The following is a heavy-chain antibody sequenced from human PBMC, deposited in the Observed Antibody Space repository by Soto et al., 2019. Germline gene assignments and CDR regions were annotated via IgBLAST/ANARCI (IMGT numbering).Heavy chain of an antibody. J-gene: IGHJ6*04. CDR3: ARHSGSGSYYYYYGMDV. CDR2: IYPGDSDT. Sequence: GESLKISCKGSGYSFTSYWIGWVRQMPGKGLEWMGIIYPGDSDTRYSPSFQGQVTISADKSISTAYLQWSSLKASDTAMYYCARHSGSGSYYYYYGMDVWGKGTTVTVYS. D-gene: IGHD3-10*01. V-gene: IGHV5-51*01. CDR1: GYSFTSYW.